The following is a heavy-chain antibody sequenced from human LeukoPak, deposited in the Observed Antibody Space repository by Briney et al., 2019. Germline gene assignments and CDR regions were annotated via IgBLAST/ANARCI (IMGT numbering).Heavy chain of an antibody. CDR2: IYTSGST. D-gene: IGHD3-10*01. CDR3: ARTSRHYYGSGSNLTPWPAGMDV. Sequence: SETLSLTCTVSGGSISSYYWSWIRQPPGKGLEWIGYIYTSGSTNYNPSLKSRVTMSVDTSKNQFSLQLNSATAADTAVYYCARTSRHYYGSGSNLTPWPAGMDVWGQGTTVTVSS. CDR1: GGSISSYY. J-gene: IGHJ6*02. V-gene: IGHV4-4*08.